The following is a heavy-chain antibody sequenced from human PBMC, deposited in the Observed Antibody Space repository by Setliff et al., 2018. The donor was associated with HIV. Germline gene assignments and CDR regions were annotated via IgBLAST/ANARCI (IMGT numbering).Heavy chain of an antibody. V-gene: IGHV3-49*04. CDR2: IRSKPHGGSP. CDR1: GFTFNEYA. J-gene: IGHJ6*02. CDR3: TRGPDYYDTNAFYSAYDYYYGLDV. D-gene: IGHD3-22*01. Sequence: AGGSLRLSCTTSGFTFNEYAMTWVRQAPDKGLEWIGFIRSKPHGGSPEYAASVKGRFAISRDDSENIAYLQMNNLKIDDSGIYYRTRGPDYYDTNAFYSAYDYYYGLDVWGQGTTVTVS.